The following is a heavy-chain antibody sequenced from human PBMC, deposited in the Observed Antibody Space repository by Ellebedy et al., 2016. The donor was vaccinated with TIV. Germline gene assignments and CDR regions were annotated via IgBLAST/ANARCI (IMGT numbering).Heavy chain of an antibody. CDR2: VYYSGNT. V-gene: IGHV4-39*07. J-gene: IGHJ4*02. CDR3: ARLGMLLESRGDY. D-gene: IGHD2-8*01. CDR1: GGSISSSPYY. Sequence: SETLSLTCTVSGGSISSSPYYWGWIRQSPGKGLEWIGTVYYSGNTYYNPSLKSRVTISVDTSKNQFSLKLSSVTAADTAVYYCARLGMLLESRGDYWGQGTLVTVSS.